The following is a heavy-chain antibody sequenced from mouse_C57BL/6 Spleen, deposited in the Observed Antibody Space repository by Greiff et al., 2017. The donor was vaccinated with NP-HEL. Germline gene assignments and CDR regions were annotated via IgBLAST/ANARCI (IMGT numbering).Heavy chain of an antibody. CDR2: ILPGSGST. Sequence: QVQLQQSGAELMKPGASVKLSCKATGYTFTGYWIEWVKQRPGHGLEWIGEILPGSGSTNYNEKFKGKATFTADTSSNTAYMQLSSLTTEDSAIYDSAKELGYYYGSSFDYWGQGTTLTVSS. J-gene: IGHJ2*01. CDR3: AKELGYYYGSSFDY. CDR1: GYTFTGYW. D-gene: IGHD1-1*01. V-gene: IGHV1-9*01.